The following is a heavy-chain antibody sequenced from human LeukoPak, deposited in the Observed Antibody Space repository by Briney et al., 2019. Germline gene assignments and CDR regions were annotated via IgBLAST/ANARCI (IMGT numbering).Heavy chain of an antibody. V-gene: IGHV7-4-1*02. CDR2: INTNTGNP. D-gene: IGHD2-15*01. CDR1: GYTFTSFP. Sequence: GASVKVSCKASGYTFTSFPMNWVRQAPGQGLEWMGWINTNTGNPTYAQGFIGRFVFSLDTSVSTAYLQISSLKAEDTAMYYCARAVSCSGGSCYSGYWGQGTLVTVSS. CDR3: ARAVSCSGGSCYSGY. J-gene: IGHJ4*02.